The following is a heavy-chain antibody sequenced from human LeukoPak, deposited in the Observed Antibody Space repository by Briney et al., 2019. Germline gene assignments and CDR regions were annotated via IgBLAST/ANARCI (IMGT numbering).Heavy chain of an antibody. Sequence: SGTLSLTCTVSGGSISGYFWSWIRQPAGKGLGWIGRIYSSGSNNYNPSLKSRVTMSLDTSKNHLSLNLSSVTAADTAVYYCAREPTSGREPTSGRPLDYWGQGTLVTVSS. J-gene: IGHJ4*02. CDR3: AREPTSGREPTSGRPLDY. CDR1: GGSISGYF. CDR2: IYSSGSN. D-gene: IGHD5-12*01. V-gene: IGHV4-4*07.